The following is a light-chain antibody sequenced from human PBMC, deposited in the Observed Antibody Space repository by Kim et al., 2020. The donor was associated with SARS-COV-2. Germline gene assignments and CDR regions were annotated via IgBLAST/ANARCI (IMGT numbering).Light chain of an antibody. CDR3: HQYNSYSHT. J-gene: IGKJ2*01. Sequence: SASVGDRVTMTWRASQSITRWFTWYQQKPGKAPKLLIYDASSLKRGVPSMFSGSGSGTEFTLTISSLQPDDFATYYCHQYNSYSHTFGQGTKLEF. CDR1: QSITRW. V-gene: IGKV1-5*01. CDR2: DAS.